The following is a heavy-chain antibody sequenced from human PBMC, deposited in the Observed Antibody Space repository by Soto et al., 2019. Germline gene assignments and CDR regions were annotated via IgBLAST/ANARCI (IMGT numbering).Heavy chain of an antibody. CDR1: GYRFTDYW. CDR3: ARLHNYDNSGSSEGLDF. J-gene: IGHJ4*02. V-gene: IGHV5-51*01. CDR2: IYPGDSDT. Sequence: LKISCKGSGYRFTDYWIGWVRQMPWKGLDWMGIIYPGDSDTRYSPSFQGQVTISADKSVTTAYLQWSSLKASDTAMYYCARLHNYDNSGSSEGLDFWGQGTLVTVSS. D-gene: IGHD3-22*01.